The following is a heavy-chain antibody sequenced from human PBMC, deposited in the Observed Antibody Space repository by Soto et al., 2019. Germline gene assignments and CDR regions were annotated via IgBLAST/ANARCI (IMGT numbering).Heavy chain of an antibody. J-gene: IGHJ1*01. V-gene: IGHV4-59*12. Sequence: PSETLSLTCTVSGASISSYYWSWIRQPPGKGLEWIGEINHSGSTNYNLSLKSRVTISVDTPKNQFSLKLSSVTAADTAVYYCARGKDIVVVVTAEYFQHWGQGALVTVSS. CDR1: GASISSYY. CDR3: ARGKDIVVVVTAEYFQH. CDR2: INHSGST. D-gene: IGHD2-15*01.